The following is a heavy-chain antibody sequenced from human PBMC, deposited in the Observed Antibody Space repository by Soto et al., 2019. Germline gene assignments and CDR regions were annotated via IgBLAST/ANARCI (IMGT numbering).Heavy chain of an antibody. CDR2: IYHSGST. CDR3: ARFRGSTPAKFYMDV. V-gene: IGHV4-4*02. CDR1: SGSISSSNW. D-gene: IGHD2-2*01. J-gene: IGHJ6*03. Sequence: QVQLQESGPGLVKPSGTLSLTCAVSSGSISSSNWWSWVRQPPGKGREWIGEIYHSGSTNYNPSLKSRVTISVDKSKNQFSLKLSSVTAADTAVYYCARFRGSTPAKFYMDVWGKGTTVTVSS.